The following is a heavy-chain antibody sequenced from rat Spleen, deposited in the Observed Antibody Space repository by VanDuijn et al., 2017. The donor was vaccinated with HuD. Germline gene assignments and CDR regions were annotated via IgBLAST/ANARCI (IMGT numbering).Heavy chain of an antibody. V-gene: IGHV5-29*01. Sequence: EVQLVESGGGLVQPGRSLKLSCAASRFTFNNYGMAWVRQAPTKGLEWVATFSYDGITSYYRDSVRGRFTISSDSTRSTLYLQMDSLRSEDTATYYCARPTEGIAWFVYWGQGTLVTVSS. CDR3: ARPTEGIAWFVY. CDR2: FSYDGITS. J-gene: IGHJ3*01. CDR1: RFTFNNYG. D-gene: IGHD1-11*01.